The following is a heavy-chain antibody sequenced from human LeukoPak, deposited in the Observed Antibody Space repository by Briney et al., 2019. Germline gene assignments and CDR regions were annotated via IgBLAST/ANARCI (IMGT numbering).Heavy chain of an antibody. D-gene: IGHD5-24*01. CDR3: ARGPTISETGYFDY. CDR2: INHRGDT. Sequence: SETLSLTCAFFGRSLRAYYWSSIPASPGKGLEGIAEINHRGDTNYNPSVKSRVSISVDTSKNQFSLKVTSLTAADTAVYYGARGPTISETGYFDYWGQGTLVTVSS. J-gene: IGHJ4*03. V-gene: IGHV4-34*01. CDR1: GRSLRAYY.